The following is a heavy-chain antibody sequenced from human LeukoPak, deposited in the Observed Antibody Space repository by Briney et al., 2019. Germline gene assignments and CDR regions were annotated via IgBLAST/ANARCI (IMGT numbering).Heavy chain of an antibody. Sequence: GGSLRLSCAASGFTFSSYNMNWVRQAPGKGLEWVSSISSSGSFICYADSVKGRFTISRDNAKNSLYLQMNSLRADDTAVYYCAREKWDSSSLHYFDYWGQGTLVTVSS. CDR2: ISSSGSFI. D-gene: IGHD3-22*01. CDR1: GFTFSSYN. CDR3: AREKWDSSSLHYFDY. J-gene: IGHJ4*02. V-gene: IGHV3-21*01.